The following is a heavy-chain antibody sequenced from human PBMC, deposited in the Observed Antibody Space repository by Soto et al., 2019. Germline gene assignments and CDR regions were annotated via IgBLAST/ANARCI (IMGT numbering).Heavy chain of an antibody. CDR1: GGSISSSSYY. V-gene: IGHV4-39*01. D-gene: IGHD6-19*01. CDR2: IYYSGST. CDR3: ARRGSGWYFDY. Sequence: QLQLQESGPGLVEPSETLSLTCTVSGGSISSSSYYWGWIRQPPGKGLEWIGSIYYSGSTYYNPSLKSRVTISVDTSKNEFSLKLSSVTAADTAVYYCARRGSGWYFDYWGQGTLVTVSS. J-gene: IGHJ4*02.